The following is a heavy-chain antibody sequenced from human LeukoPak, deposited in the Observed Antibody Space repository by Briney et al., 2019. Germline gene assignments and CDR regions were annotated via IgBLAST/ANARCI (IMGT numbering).Heavy chain of an antibody. CDR3: ARPNRIAVAGAFDY. V-gene: IGHV3-30-3*01. J-gene: IGHJ4*02. CDR1: GFTFSSYA. D-gene: IGHD6-19*01. Sequence: GGSLRLSCAASGFTFSSYAMHWVRQAPGKGLEWVAVISYDGSNKYYADSVKGRFTISRDNSKNTLYLQTTSLRAEDTAVYYCARPNRIAVAGAFDYWGQGTLVTVSS. CDR2: ISYDGSNK.